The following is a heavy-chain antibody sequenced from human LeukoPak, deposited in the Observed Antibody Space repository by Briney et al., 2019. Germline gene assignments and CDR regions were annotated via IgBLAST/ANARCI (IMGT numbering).Heavy chain of an antibody. CDR2: IYYSGST. V-gene: IGHV4-39*07. CDR3: ARVHQLLWGPFDY. CDR1: GGSISSSSYY. D-gene: IGHD2-2*01. Sequence: SETLSLTCTVSGGSISSSSYYWGWIRQPPGKGLEWIGSIYYSGSTYYNPSLKSRVTISVDTSKNQFSLRLNSVTAADTAVYYCARVHQLLWGPFDYWGQGTLVTVSS. J-gene: IGHJ4*02.